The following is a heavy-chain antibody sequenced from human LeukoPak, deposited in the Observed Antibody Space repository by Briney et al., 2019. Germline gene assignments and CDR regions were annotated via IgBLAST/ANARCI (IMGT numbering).Heavy chain of an antibody. CDR2: ISGSGGST. D-gene: IGHD2-2*01. Sequence: GGSLRLSCAASGFTFSSYAMSWVRQAPGKGLEWVSAISGSGGSTFYADSVKGRFTISRDNSKNTLYLQMNSLRAEDTAVYYCAKRGSYCSSTSCYLDYWGQGTLVTVSS. CDR1: GFTFSSYA. V-gene: IGHV3-23*01. CDR3: AKRGSYCSSTSCYLDY. J-gene: IGHJ4*02.